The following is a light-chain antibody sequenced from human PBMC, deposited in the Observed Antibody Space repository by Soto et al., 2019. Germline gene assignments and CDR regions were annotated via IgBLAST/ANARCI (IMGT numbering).Light chain of an antibody. Sequence: QSALTQAASVSGSPGQSITISCTGTSSDVGGYNYVSWYQQHPGKAPKLMIYEVSNRPSGVSNRFSGSKSGKTASLTIAGLQAEDEADYYCRSYKRSTFYVLGTGTKVTVL. J-gene: IGLJ1*01. CDR3: RSYKRSTFYV. CDR1: SSDVGGYNY. V-gene: IGLV2-14*01. CDR2: EVS.